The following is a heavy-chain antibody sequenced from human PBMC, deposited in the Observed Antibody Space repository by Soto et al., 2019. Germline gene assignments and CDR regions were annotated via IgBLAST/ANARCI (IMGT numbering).Heavy chain of an antibody. Sequence: SLKVSCKASGGTFSSYSISWVRQAPVQGLEWMGGIIPIFGTANYAQKFQGRVTITADESTSTAYMELSSLRSEDTAVYYCARDPRGLYYYDSSGYAMDVWGQGTTVTVSS. CDR3: ARDPRGLYYYDSSGYAMDV. D-gene: IGHD3-22*01. CDR2: IIPIFGTA. V-gene: IGHV1-69*13. CDR1: GGTFSSYS. J-gene: IGHJ6*02.